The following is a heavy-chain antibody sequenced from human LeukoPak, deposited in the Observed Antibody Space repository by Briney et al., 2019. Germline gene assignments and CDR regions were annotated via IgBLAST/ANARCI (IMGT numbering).Heavy chain of an antibody. CDR1: GFTFSDYY. Sequence: GGSLRLSCAASGFTFSDYYMTWIRQAPGKGLEWMSYISCFGSYTNYADPVMGRVTISRDNTKNALYLQMTSLRAENTALYYCASPAAGTNFDCWGQGTLVTVSS. CDR2: ISCFGSYT. V-gene: IGHV3-11*03. J-gene: IGHJ4*02. CDR3: ASPAAGTNFDC. D-gene: IGHD6-13*01.